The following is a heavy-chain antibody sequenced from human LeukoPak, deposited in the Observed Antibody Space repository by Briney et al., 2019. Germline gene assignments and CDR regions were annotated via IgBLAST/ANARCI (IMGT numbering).Heavy chain of an antibody. CDR3: ARDGSGVTAGTSYYYYYMDV. CDR2: INPNSGGT. D-gene: IGHD2-21*02. J-gene: IGHJ6*03. Sequence: GASVKVSCKASGYTFTGYYMHWVRQAPGQALEWMGWINPNSGGTNYAQKFQGRVTMTRDTSISTAYTELSRLRSDDTAVYYCARDGSGVTAGTSYYYYYMDVWGKGTTVTISS. V-gene: IGHV1-2*02. CDR1: GYTFTGYY.